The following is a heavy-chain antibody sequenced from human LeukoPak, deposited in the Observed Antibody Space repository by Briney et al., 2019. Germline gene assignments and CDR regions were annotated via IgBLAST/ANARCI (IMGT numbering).Heavy chain of an antibody. V-gene: IGHV3-21*01. CDR2: ISTGSRYI. J-gene: IGHJ5*02. CDR3: ARADCSGSTCYLRRSWFDP. CDR1: GFRLSDYD. D-gene: IGHD2-2*01. Sequence: PGGSLRLSCAASGFRLSDYDMKWVRQAPGKGLEWVSSISTGSRYIYYAYSVKGRFTISRDDAKNSLYLQMDYLRAEDTAVYYCARADCSGSTCYLRRSWFDPWGQGTLVTVCS.